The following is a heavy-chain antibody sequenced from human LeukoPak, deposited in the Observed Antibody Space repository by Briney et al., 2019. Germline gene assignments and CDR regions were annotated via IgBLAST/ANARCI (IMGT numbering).Heavy chain of an antibody. CDR1: GYTFTSNA. V-gene: IGHV1-3*01. D-gene: IGHD2-15*01. Sequence: ASVKVSCKASGYTFTSNAMHWVRQAPGQRLEWMGWINAGNGNTKYSQKFQGRVTITRDTSASTAYMELSSLRSEDTAVYYCARVDGGYYYYYGMDVWGQGTTVTVSS. J-gene: IGHJ6*02. CDR3: ARVDGGYYYYYGMDV. CDR2: INAGNGNT.